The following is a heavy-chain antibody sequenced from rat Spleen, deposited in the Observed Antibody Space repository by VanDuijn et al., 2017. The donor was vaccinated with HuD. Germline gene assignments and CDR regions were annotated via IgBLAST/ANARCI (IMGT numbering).Heavy chain of an antibody. V-gene: IGHV5S11*01. CDR3: ASPYYDGTYYYHCFAY. Sequence: EVQLVESGGGLVQPGRSLKLSCAASGFTFRNYDMAWVRQAPTKGLEWVASISPSGGGTYYRDSVKGRFTVSRDNAKSTLYLQIESLRSEETATYYCASPYYDGTYYYHCFAYWGQGTLVTVSS. D-gene: IGHD1-12*02. CDR1: GFTFRNYD. CDR2: ISPSGGGT. J-gene: IGHJ3*01.